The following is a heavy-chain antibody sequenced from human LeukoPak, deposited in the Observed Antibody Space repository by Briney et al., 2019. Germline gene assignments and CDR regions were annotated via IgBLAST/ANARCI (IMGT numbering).Heavy chain of an antibody. J-gene: IGHJ4*02. CDR3: ARDKDGVITRYFDH. Sequence: PGGSLRLSCAASGFTFSSYAMHWVRQAPGKGLEWVAVISYDGSNKYYADSVKGRFTISRDNSKNTLYLQMNSLRAEDTAVYYCARDKDGVITRYFDHWGQGTLVTVSS. D-gene: IGHD3-22*01. CDR1: GFTFSSYA. V-gene: IGHV3-30-3*01. CDR2: ISYDGSNK.